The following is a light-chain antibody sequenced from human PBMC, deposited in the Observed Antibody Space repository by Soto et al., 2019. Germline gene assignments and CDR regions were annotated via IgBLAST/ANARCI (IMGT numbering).Light chain of an antibody. Sequence: QSVLTQPPSVSGAPGQRVTISCTGSSSNIGAGYGVHWYQQLPGTAPKLLIYGNSKRPSGVPDRFSGSKSGTSASLAITGLQAEDEADYYCQSYDSSLSGLWVFGGGTKLTVL. J-gene: IGLJ3*02. CDR2: GNS. CDR3: QSYDSSLSGLWV. CDR1: SSNIGAGYG. V-gene: IGLV1-40*01.